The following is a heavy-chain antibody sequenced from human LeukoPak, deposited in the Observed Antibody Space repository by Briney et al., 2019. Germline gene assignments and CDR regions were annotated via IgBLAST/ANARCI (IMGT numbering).Heavy chain of an antibody. CDR1: GFAFSSYW. Sequence: GGSLRLSCAASGFAFSSYWMSWVRQAPGKGLEWVANIKQDGSEKYYVDSVKGRFTISRDNAKNSLYLQMNSLRAEDTAVYYCASSGIGDYEIGYWGQGTLVTVSS. V-gene: IGHV3-7*01. CDR2: IKQDGSEK. CDR3: ASSGIGDYEIGY. D-gene: IGHD4-17*01. J-gene: IGHJ4*02.